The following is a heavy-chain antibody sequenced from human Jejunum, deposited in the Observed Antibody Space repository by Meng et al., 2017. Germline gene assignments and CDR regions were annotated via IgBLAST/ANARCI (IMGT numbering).Heavy chain of an antibody. Sequence: LKGSGPTRVKPTPTLTLTCTFSGFSLTTSQVGVGWLRQPPGKALECLALIYWDDDKRYSPSLKNRLTITKDTSKNQVVLTMTNVDPVDTATYYCAHRRHYSGSWDVGVFDSWGQGTLVTVSS. J-gene: IGHJ4*02. CDR3: AHRRHYSGSWDVGVFDS. CDR2: IYWDDDK. V-gene: IGHV2-5*02. D-gene: IGHD1-26*01. CDR1: GFSLTTSQVG.